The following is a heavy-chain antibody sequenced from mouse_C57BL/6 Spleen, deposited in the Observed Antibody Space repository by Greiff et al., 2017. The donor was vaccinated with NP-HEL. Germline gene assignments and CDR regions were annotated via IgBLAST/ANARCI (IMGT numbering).Heavy chain of an antibody. CDR2: ISSGGDYI. CDR3: TSYYGYDGGYAMDY. Sequence: EVQLVESGEGLVKPGGSLKLSCAASGFTFSSYAMSWVRQTPEKRLEWVAYISSGGDYIYYADTVKGRFTISRDNARNTLYLQMSSLKSEDTAMYYCTSYYGYDGGYAMDYWGQGTSVTVSS. J-gene: IGHJ4*01. D-gene: IGHD2-2*01. CDR1: GFTFSSYA. V-gene: IGHV5-9-1*02.